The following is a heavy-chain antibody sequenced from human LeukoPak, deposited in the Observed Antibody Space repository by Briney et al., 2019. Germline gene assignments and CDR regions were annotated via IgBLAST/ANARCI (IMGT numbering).Heavy chain of an antibody. CDR1: GGTFSSYA. J-gene: IGHJ4*02. Sequence: SVKVSCKASGGTFSSYAISWVRQAPGQGLEWMGGIIPIFGTANYAQKSQGRVTITADESTSTAYMELSSLRSEDTAVYYCARPPVPGYSGYDCRFDYWGQGTLVTVSS. D-gene: IGHD5-12*01. CDR2: IIPIFGTA. CDR3: ARPPVPGYSGYDCRFDY. V-gene: IGHV1-69*01.